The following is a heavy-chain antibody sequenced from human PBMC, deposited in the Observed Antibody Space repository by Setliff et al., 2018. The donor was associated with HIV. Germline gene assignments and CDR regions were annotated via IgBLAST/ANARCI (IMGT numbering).Heavy chain of an antibody. Sequence: GSLRLSCAASGFTFSSYSMNWVRQAPGKGPEWISSISKTSSYIYYADSVKGRFTISRDNAKNSLFLQMNSLRAEDTAVYYCARDDDATSHYSRFDYWGQGTPVTVSS. D-gene: IGHD1-26*01. V-gene: IGHV3-21*01. J-gene: IGHJ4*02. CDR2: ISKTSSYI. CDR3: ARDDDATSHYSRFDY. CDR1: GFTFSSYS.